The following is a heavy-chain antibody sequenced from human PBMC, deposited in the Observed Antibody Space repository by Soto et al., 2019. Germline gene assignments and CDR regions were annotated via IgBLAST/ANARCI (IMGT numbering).Heavy chain of an antibody. J-gene: IGHJ3*02. CDR2: IYSGGST. CDR1: GFCVCRRY. CDR3: ARAPIYYDSSGYHLDAFDI. V-gene: IGHV3-66*01. Sequence: GGSRTLDRPVCGFCVCRRYTNCERQAPGKGLEWVSVIYSGGSTYYADSVKGRFTISRDNSKNTLYLQMNSLRAEDTAVYYCARAPIYYDSSGYHLDAFDIWGQGTMVTVSS. D-gene: IGHD3-22*01.